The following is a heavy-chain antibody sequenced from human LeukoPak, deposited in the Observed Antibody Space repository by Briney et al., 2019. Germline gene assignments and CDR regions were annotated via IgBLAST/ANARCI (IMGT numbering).Heavy chain of an antibody. CDR3: AKTPRGRDYGDYVPKENWFDP. D-gene: IGHD4-17*01. J-gene: IGHJ5*02. CDR2: ISTAGTTV. Sequence: GGSLRLSCAASGFTFSGYSLNWVRQAPGKGLEWISYISTAGTTVYYADSVKGRFAISRDNAKNSLYLQMNSLRVEDTAVYYCAKTPRGRDYGDYVPKENWFDPWGQGTLVTVSS. CDR1: GFTFSGYS. V-gene: IGHV3-48*04.